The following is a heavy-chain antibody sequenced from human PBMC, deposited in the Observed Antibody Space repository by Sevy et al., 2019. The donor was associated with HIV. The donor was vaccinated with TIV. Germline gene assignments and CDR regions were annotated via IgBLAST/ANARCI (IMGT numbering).Heavy chain of an antibody. Sequence: GGSLRLSCAASGFTFSDYSVNWVRQAPGKGLEWVSSISGSSFYIYYADSVKGRFTISRDNAKNSLYLQMNSLRAEDTAVYYCARRYCSLTSCYMHDAFDIWGQGTMVTVSS. CDR2: ISGSSFYI. D-gene: IGHD2-2*02. V-gene: IGHV3-21*01. J-gene: IGHJ3*02. CDR3: ARRYCSLTSCYMHDAFDI. CDR1: GFTFSDYS.